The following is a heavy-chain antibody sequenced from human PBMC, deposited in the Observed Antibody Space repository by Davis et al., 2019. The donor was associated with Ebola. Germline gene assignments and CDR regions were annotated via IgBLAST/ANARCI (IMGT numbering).Heavy chain of an antibody. D-gene: IGHD6-19*01. Sequence: GESLKISCAASGFTFSSYWMSWVRHAPGKGLEWVANIKQDGSEKYYVDSVKGRFTISRDNAKNSLYLQMNSLRAEDTAVYYCARDSGIAVAGLGYFQHWGQGTLVTVSS. J-gene: IGHJ1*01. CDR1: GFTFSSYW. CDR3: ARDSGIAVAGLGYFQH. V-gene: IGHV3-7*01. CDR2: IKQDGSEK.